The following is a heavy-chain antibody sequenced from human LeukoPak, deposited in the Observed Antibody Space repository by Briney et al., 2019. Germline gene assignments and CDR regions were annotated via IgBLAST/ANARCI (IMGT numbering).Heavy chain of an antibody. CDR1: GFTFDDYA. V-gene: IGHV3-9*03. J-gene: IGHJ3*02. CDR2: ISWNSGSI. CDR3: AKAIGPHGFLEWSDAFDI. D-gene: IGHD3-3*01. Sequence: GGSLRLSCAASGFTFDDYAMHWVRQAPGKGLEWVSGISWNSGSIGYADSVKGRFTISRDNAKNSLYLQMNSLRAEDMALYYCAKAIGPHGFLEWSDAFDIWGQGTMVTVSS.